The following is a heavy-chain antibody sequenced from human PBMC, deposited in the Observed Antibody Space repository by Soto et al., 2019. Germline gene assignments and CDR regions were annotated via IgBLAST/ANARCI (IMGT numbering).Heavy chain of an antibody. CDR1: GYTLTHYY. V-gene: IGHV1-46*01. J-gene: IGHJ5*02. CDR3: ARSLFMVRGVKNWFDP. Sequence: ASVKVSCKASGYTLTHYYMHWVRQAPGQGPEWVGVINPSTLVTSYAQKFQGRVTMTRDTSKNQFSLKLSSVTAADTAVYYCARSLFMVRGVKNWFDPWGQGTLVTVSS. D-gene: IGHD3-10*01. CDR2: INPSTLVT.